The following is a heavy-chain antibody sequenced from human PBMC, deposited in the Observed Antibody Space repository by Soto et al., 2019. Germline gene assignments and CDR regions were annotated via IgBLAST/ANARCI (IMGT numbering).Heavy chain of an antibody. V-gene: IGHV5-51*01. D-gene: IGHD3-10*01. CDR3: AAGGVRGVITRTRDYYGMDV. J-gene: IGHJ6*02. Sequence: PGEALKISCKGSGYRFTNYWIGWVRQMPGKSQECVGINYPVNSQTTHSPSFQAQVSISPDKSISTPYLQWSSQEASDTAMYYCAAGGVRGVITRTRDYYGMDVWGQGTTVTVSS. CDR2: NYPVNSQT. CDR1: GYRFTNYW.